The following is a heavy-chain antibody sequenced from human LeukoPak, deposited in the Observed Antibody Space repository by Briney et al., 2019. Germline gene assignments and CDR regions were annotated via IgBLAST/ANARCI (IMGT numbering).Heavy chain of an antibody. CDR1: VGSISTTSYY. CDR2: IYYGGST. V-gene: IGHV4-39*07. CDR3: SFNLGSGSYAFDI. J-gene: IGHJ3*02. D-gene: IGHD3-10*01. Sequence: PSETLSLTCTVSVGSISTTSYYWGWIRQPPGKGLEWIGSIYYGGSTCYSPSLKSRVTISLDTSKHQFSLKLSSVTAADTAVYYCSFNLGSGSYAFDIWGQGTMVTVSS.